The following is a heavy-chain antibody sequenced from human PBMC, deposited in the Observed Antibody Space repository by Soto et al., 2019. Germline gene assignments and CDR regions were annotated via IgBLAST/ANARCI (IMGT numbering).Heavy chain of an antibody. J-gene: IGHJ4*02. Sequence: GGSLRLSCAASGFTFSSYAMHWVPQAPGKGLEWVAVISYDGSNKYYADSVKGRFTISRDNSKNTLYLQMNSLRAEDTAVYYCARVGRLHYFDYWGQGTLVTVSS. CDR1: GFTFSSYA. D-gene: IGHD4-17*01. CDR2: ISYDGSNK. V-gene: IGHV3-30-3*01. CDR3: ARVGRLHYFDY.